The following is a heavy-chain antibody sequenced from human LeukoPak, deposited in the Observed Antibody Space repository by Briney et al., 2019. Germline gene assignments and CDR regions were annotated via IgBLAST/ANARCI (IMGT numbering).Heavy chain of an antibody. D-gene: IGHD5-12*01. CDR2: ISAYNGNT. V-gene: IGHV1-18*01. Sequence: ASVKVSCKASGYTFTSYGISWVRQAPGQGLEWMGWISAYNGNTNYAQKLQGRVTMTTDTSTSTAYMELRSLRSEDTAVYYCASVTSGYSGYAPGDYWGQGTPVTVSS. J-gene: IGHJ4*02. CDR1: GYTFTSYG. CDR3: ASVTSGYSGYAPGDY.